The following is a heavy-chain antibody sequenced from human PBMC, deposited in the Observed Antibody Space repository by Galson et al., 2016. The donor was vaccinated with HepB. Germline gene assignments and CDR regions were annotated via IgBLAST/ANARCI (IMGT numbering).Heavy chain of an antibody. CDR3: ARGDVSAPGVPDF. CDR1: GFTFRSYW. V-gene: IGHV3-74*01. J-gene: IGHJ4*02. CDR2: IHSDGITI. D-gene: IGHD6-13*01. Sequence: SLRLSCAASGFTFRSYWMHWVRQAPGEGLVWVSRIHSDGITISYADSVVRGRFTISRHNAENMLFLEMNSLRVEDTAVYFCARGDVSAPGVPDFWGQGTLVTVSS.